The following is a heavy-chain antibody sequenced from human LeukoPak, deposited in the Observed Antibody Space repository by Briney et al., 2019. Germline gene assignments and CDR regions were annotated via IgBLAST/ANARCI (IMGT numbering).Heavy chain of an antibody. D-gene: IGHD5-18*01. Sequence: PGGSLRLSCAASGFTFSNYAMSWVRQAPGKGLEWVSVISGSGGSTYYADSVKGRFTISRDNSKNTLYLQMNSLRAEDTAVYYCARDRYSYGYYLDYWGQGTLVTVSS. CDR2: ISGSGGST. V-gene: IGHV3-23*01. J-gene: IGHJ4*02. CDR1: GFTFSNYA. CDR3: ARDRYSYGYYLDY.